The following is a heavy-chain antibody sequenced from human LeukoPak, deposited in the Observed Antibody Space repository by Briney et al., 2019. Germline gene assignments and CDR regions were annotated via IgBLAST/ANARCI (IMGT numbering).Heavy chain of an antibody. Sequence: SETLSLTCTVSGGSISSYYWSWIRQPPGKGLEWIGYIYYSGSTNYDPSLKSRVTISVDTSKNQFSLKLSSVTAADTAVYYCARDRGPGSSWYGARVYDWFDPWGQGTLLTVSS. J-gene: IGHJ5*02. D-gene: IGHD6-13*01. CDR1: GGSISSYY. CDR2: IYYSGST. CDR3: ARDRGPGSSWYGARVYDWFDP. V-gene: IGHV4-59*12.